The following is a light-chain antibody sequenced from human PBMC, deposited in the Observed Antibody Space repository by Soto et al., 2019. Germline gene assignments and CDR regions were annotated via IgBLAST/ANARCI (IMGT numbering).Light chain of an antibody. V-gene: IGKV3-15*01. CDR1: QSVGNN. J-gene: IGKJ1*01. CDR3: QQYGDWPLT. Sequence: EIVVTQSPATLSVSPGERATLSCRASQSVGNNFAWYQQKPGQAPRLLIFATSTRATGVPARFSGSGSGTEFPLTISSLQSEDFAVYYCQQYGDWPLTFGQGAKVEIE. CDR2: ATS.